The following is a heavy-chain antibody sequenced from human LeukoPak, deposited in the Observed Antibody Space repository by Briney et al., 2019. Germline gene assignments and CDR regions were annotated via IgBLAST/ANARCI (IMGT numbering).Heavy chain of an antibody. V-gene: IGHV3-21*01. CDR3: SRGPIPDY. D-gene: IGHD2-2*02. J-gene: IGHJ4*02. CDR1: GFTFYSYS. Sequence: GGSLRLSCAVSGFTFYSYSMNWVRQAPGKGLGWVSSINCDSSSIYYADSVKGRFTISRDNAKNSLYLQMNSLRAEDTAVYYCSRGPIPDYWGQGTLVTVSS. CDR2: INCDSSSI.